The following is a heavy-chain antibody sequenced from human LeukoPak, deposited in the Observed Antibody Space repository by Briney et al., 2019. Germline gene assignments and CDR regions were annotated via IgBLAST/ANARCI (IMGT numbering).Heavy chain of an antibody. CDR2: IYYIGST. J-gene: IGHJ6*02. Sequence: GSLRLSCAASGFAFSTYSMNWVRQAPGKGLEWTGYIYYIGSTNYNPSLKSRVTISVDTSMNQFSLKLSSVTAADTAVYYCARGPPDYDMLTGFYYYGMDVWGQGTTVTVSS. V-gene: IGHV4-59*01. D-gene: IGHD3-9*01. CDR3: ARGPPDYDMLTGFYYYGMDV. CDR1: GFAFSTYS.